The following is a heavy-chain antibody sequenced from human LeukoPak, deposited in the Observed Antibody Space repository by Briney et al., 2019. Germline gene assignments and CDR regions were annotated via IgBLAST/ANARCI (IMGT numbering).Heavy chain of an antibody. CDR3: ARGLQLRYFDY. CDR1: GFTFSSYA. D-gene: IGHD5-18*01. J-gene: IGHJ4*02. V-gene: IGHV3-64*01. Sequence: GGSLRLSCAASGFTFSSYAMHWVRQAPGKGLEYVSAISSNGGSTYYANSAKGRFTISRDNSKNTLYLQMGSLRAEDMAVYYCARGLQLRYFDYWGQGTLVTVSS. CDR2: ISSNGGST.